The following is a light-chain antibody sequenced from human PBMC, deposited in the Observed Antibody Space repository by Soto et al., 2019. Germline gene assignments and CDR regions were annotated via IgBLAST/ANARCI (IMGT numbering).Light chain of an antibody. Sequence: IQMTQSPSSLSASVGDGVTLTCRASHTIATYLNWYQQKPGHVPEVLIYGASRLHVGVPSRFTGSGYGADFTLSINNLQPEDFAIYYCQQFYYYPHTFGQGTQLEVK. J-gene: IGKJ2*01. V-gene: IGKV1-39*01. CDR1: HTIATY. CDR3: QQFYYYPHT. CDR2: GAS.